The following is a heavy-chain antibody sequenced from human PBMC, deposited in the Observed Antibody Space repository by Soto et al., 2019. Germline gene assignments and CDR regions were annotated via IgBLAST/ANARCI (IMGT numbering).Heavy chain of an antibody. CDR3: AKDQGSSGYEIDY. J-gene: IGHJ4*02. CDR2: ISGSGGST. Sequence: EVQLLESGGGLVQPGGSLRLSCAASGFTFSNYAVTWVRQAPGKWLEWVSTISGSGGSTYYADSVKGRFTISRDNSKNTLYLQMNSLRAEDTAVYYCAKDQGSSGYEIDYWGQGTLVTVSS. CDR1: GFTFSNYA. D-gene: IGHD6-13*01. V-gene: IGHV3-23*01.